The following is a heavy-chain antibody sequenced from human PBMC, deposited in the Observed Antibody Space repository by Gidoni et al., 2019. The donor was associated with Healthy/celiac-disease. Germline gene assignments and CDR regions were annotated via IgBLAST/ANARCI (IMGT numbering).Heavy chain of an antibody. Sequence: QITLTESGPTLVKPTQTLTLTCTFSGFSLSTSGVGVGWIRQPPGKALEWLALIYWNDDKRYSPSLKSSLTITKDTSKNQVVLTMTNMDPVDTATYYCAHSAGIGGSYSPPGRGLFDYWGQGTLVTVSS. CDR2: IYWNDDK. CDR1: GFSLSTSGVG. CDR3: AHSAGIGGSYSPPGRGLFDY. V-gene: IGHV2-5*01. J-gene: IGHJ4*02. D-gene: IGHD1-26*01.